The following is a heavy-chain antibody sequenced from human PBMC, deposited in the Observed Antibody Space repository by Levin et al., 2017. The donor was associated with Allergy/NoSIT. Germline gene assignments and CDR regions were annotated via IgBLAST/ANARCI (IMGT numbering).Heavy chain of an antibody. CDR2: INPNSGGT. V-gene: IGHV1-2*02. Sequence: ASVKVSCKASGYTFTGYYMHWVRQAPGQGLEWMGWINPNSGGTNYAQKFQGRVTMTRDTSISTAYMELSRLRSDDTAVYYCARSDMTTVTDFDYWGQGTLVTVSS. D-gene: IGHD4-17*01. CDR3: ARSDMTTVTDFDY. J-gene: IGHJ4*02. CDR1: GYTFTGYY.